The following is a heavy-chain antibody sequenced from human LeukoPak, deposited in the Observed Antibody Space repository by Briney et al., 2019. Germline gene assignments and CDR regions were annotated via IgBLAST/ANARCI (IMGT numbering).Heavy chain of an antibody. CDR1: VLPFSSYW. CDR2: INQNGSER. CDR3: ATHDFLTGYPYFDF. D-gene: IGHD3-9*01. J-gene: IGHJ4*02. Sequence: PGGSLRLSCAASVLPFSSYWMTWVRQAPGKGLEWVANINQNGSERYYVNSVKGRFTISRDNAKNSLYLQTGSLRVEDTGMYYCATHDFLTGYPYFDFWGQGTLVTVSS. V-gene: IGHV3-7*01.